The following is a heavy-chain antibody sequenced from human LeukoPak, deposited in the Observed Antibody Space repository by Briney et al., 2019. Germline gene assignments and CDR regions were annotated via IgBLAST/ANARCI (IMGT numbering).Heavy chain of an antibody. D-gene: IGHD5-12*01. CDR3: ARAGYSGHDYDY. J-gene: IGHJ4*02. CDR2: ISGSGDST. CDR1: GFTFSSYA. V-gene: IGHV3-23*01. Sequence: SGGSLRLSCEASGFTFSSYAMSWVRQAPGKGLEWVSVISGSGDSTYYADSVEGRCTISRDNSKDALYLQMNSLRAEDTAVYYCARAGYSGHDYDYWGQGTLVTVSS.